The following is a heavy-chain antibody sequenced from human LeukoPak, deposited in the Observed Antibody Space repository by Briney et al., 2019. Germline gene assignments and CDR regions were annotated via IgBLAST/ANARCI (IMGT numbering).Heavy chain of an antibody. CDR1: GFTFTTYW. Sequence: GGSLRLSCTASGFTFTTYWMSWVRQAPGRGLEWVASIRQDGSDKYYVDSVKGRFTISRDNARNSLNLQMNSLRADDTAVYFCAGGGRYSGSVNELHFDSWGQGTLVTVSS. CDR2: IRQDGSDK. D-gene: IGHD1-26*01. V-gene: IGHV3-7*01. CDR3: AGGGRYSGSVNELHFDS. J-gene: IGHJ4*02.